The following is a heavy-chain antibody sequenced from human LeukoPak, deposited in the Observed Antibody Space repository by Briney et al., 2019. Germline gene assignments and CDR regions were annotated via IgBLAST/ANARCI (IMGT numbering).Heavy chain of an antibody. Sequence: PGRSLRLSCAASGFTFSSYAMSWVRQAPGKGLEWVSAMSGTGDSTYYLDSVKGRFTISRDNSKNTLYLQMNSLRAEDTAVYYCARDSMVRGVIIPYWGQGTLVTVSS. J-gene: IGHJ4*02. V-gene: IGHV3-23*01. CDR3: ARDSMVRGVIIPY. CDR2: MSGTGDST. D-gene: IGHD3-10*01. CDR1: GFTFSSYA.